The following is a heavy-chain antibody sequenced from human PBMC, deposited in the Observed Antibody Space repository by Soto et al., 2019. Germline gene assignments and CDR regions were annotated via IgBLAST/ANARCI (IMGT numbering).Heavy chain of an antibody. CDR3: AREAY. CDR1: GFPFSRYW. CDR2: IKSDGSEI. J-gene: IGHJ4*02. Sequence: PGGSLRLSCVGSGFPFSRYWMSWVRLAPGRGLEWVANIKSDGSEIQYADSVMGRFTISRDNIKNSLFLQMSSLRVDDTAVYYCAREAYWGRGTLVTVSS. V-gene: IGHV3-7*05.